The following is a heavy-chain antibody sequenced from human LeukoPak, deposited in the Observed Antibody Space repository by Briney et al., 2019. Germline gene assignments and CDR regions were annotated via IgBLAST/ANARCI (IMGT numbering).Heavy chain of an antibody. CDR2: IYHSGIT. CDR3: AREGIRDLDIVVVVPSNTAFDI. V-gene: IGHV4-4*02. J-gene: IGHJ3*02. CDR1: EGSISSNNW. Sequence: PSGTLSLTCSVSEGSISSNNWWSWVRQPPEKGLEWIGEIYHSGITNYNPSLKSRVTISVDKSKNQFSLNLNSVTAADTAVYYCAREGIRDLDIVVVVPSNTAFDIWGQGTMVTVSS. D-gene: IGHD2-15*01.